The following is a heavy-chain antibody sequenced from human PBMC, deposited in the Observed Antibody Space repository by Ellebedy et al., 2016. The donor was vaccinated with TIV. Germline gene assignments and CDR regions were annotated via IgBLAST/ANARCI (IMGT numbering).Heavy chain of an antibody. Sequence: GESLKISCVASGFSFSSYWMTWVRQAPGKGLEWVANVNQDGTETYVVDSVKGRFTISRDNTKNSLYVQMNSLRVEDTAVYYCVRDGAYGDYSPGYYGLNVWGQGTAVTVSS. CDR3: VRDGAYGDYSPGYYGLNV. CDR2: VNQDGTET. CDR1: GFSFSSYW. D-gene: IGHD4-17*01. J-gene: IGHJ6*02. V-gene: IGHV3-7*03.